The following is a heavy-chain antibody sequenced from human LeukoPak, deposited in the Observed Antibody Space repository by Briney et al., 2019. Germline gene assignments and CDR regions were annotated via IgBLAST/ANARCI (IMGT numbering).Heavy chain of an antibody. J-gene: IGHJ4*02. CDR1: GFTVSSNY. CDR3: AREGDKRGYSYGSDYYFDY. Sequence: TGGSLRLSCAASGFTVSSNYMSWVRQAPGKGLEWVSVIYSGGSTYYADSVKGRFTISRDNSKNTLYLQMNSLRAEDTAVYYCAREGDKRGYSYGSDYYFDYWGQGTLVTVSS. CDR2: IYSGGST. D-gene: IGHD5-18*01. V-gene: IGHV3-66*01.